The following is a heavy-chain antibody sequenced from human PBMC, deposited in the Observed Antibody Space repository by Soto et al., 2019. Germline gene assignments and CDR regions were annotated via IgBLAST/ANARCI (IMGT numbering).Heavy chain of an antibody. CDR1: GYTFTSRG. J-gene: IGHJ4*02. D-gene: IGHD2-21*01. V-gene: IGHV1-18*04. CDR2: ISGYNGNT. Sequence: ASVKVSCKASGYTFTSRGINWVRQAPGQGLEWMGWISGYNGNTNYAKRFQGRVTLTTDTSTSTAYMELRSLICNDTAVYYCASWGGKHHDFGGPFDFWGQGTPVTVSS. CDR3: ASWGGKHHDFGGPFDF.